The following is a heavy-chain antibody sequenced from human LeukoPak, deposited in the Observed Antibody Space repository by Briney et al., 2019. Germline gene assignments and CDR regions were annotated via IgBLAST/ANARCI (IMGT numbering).Heavy chain of an antibody. J-gene: IGHJ6*02. D-gene: IGHD3-22*01. CDR1: GGTFSSYA. CDR2: IIPIFGTA. Sequence: SVKVSCKASGGTFSSYAISWVRQAPGQGLEWMGGIIPIFGTANYAQKFQGRVTITADESTSTAYMELSSLRSEDTAVYYCARDRYYYDSSGAYGMDVWGQGTTVTVSS. V-gene: IGHV1-69*13. CDR3: ARDRYYYDSSGAYGMDV.